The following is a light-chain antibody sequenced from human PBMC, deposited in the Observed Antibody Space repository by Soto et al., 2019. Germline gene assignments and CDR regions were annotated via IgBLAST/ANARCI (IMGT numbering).Light chain of an antibody. CDR1: QSVSAN. V-gene: IGKV3-15*01. CDR3: QQYKSWPPIT. Sequence: VMTKSPPALSVSPGERATLSCRASQSVSANIAWYQQKPGQAPRLLIYGASTRATGIPARFSGSGSGTEFTLSISSLQSEDFAVYYCQQYKSWPPITFGQGTRLEIK. CDR2: GAS. J-gene: IGKJ5*01.